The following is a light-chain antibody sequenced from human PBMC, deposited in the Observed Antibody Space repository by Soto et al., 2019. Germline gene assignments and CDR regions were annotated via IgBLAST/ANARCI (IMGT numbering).Light chain of an antibody. J-gene: IGKJ4*01. Sequence: EIVLTQSPATLSLSPGDRATLSCRASQSVSSYLAWYQQKPGQAPRLLIYDASNRATGIPARFSGSGSGTDVTLTITTQEPEDFAVYYCQQRSNWPSTFGGGTKVEIK. CDR3: QQRSNWPST. CDR2: DAS. CDR1: QSVSSY. V-gene: IGKV3-11*01.